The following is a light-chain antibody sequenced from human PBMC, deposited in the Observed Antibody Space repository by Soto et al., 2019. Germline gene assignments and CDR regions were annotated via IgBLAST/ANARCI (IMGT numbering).Light chain of an antibody. Sequence: AIQMTQSPSSLSASVGDRVTITCRASQAIGNDLTWYQQKPGKAPNLLIFAASSLQSGVPSRFSGSGSCTDFTLTSSSLQPEDFATYYCLQDYNSPLTFGQGTKLEIK. CDR3: LQDYNSPLT. CDR1: QAIGND. CDR2: AAS. J-gene: IGKJ2*01. V-gene: IGKV1-6*01.